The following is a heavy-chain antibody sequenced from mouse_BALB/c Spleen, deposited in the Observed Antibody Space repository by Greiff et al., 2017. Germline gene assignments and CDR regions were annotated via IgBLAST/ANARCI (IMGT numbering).Heavy chain of an antibody. V-gene: IGHV5-4*02. CDR2: ISDGGSYT. CDR1: GFTFSDYY. D-gene: IGHD2-14*01. CDR3: ARDPYYRYDGAWFAY. J-gene: IGHJ3*01. Sequence: EVKLVESGGGLVKPGGSLKLSCAASGFTFSDYYMYWVRQTPEKRLEWVATISDGGSYTYYPDSVKGRFTISRDNAKNNLYLQMSSLKSEDTAMYYCARDPYYRYDGAWFAYWGQGTLVTVSA.